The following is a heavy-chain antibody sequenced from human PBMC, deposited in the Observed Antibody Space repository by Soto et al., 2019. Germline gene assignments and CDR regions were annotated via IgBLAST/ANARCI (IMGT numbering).Heavy chain of an antibody. CDR1: GVTFCSYA. CDR2: ISGSGGST. D-gene: IGHD5-12*01. Sequence: LSCAASGVTFCSYAMSCVRQAPGKGLEWVSAISGSGGSTYYADSVMGRFTISRDNTKNTLYLQMNSLRAEDTAVYYCARKMATIDYWGQGTLVTVSA. V-gene: IGHV3-23*01. J-gene: IGHJ4*02. CDR3: ARKMATIDY.